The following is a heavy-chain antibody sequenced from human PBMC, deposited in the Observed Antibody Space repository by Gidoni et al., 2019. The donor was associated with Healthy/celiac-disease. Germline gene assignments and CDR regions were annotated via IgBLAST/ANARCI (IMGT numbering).Heavy chain of an antibody. CDR2: ISSSSSTI. Sequence: EVQLVESGGGLVQPGGSLRLSCAASGFTFSSYSMNWVRQAPGKGLEWVSYISSSSSTIYYADSVKGRFTISRDNAKNSLYLQMNSLRDEDTAVYYCARGNPGYPTPYFDYWGQGTLVTVSS. D-gene: IGHD2-15*01. V-gene: IGHV3-48*02. CDR3: ARGNPGYPTPYFDY. J-gene: IGHJ4*02. CDR1: GFTFSSYS.